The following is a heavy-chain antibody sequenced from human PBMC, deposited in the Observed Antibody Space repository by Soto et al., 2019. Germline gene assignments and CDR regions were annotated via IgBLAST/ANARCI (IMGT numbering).Heavy chain of an antibody. CDR1: GYTFTSYG. Sequence: QVQLVQSGAEVKKPGASVKVSCKASGYTFTSYGIIWVRQAPGQGLEWMGWISAYNGNTNYAQELQGRATMTTATSTSTVEGERRRGRSVDTAVYYCAMDYDRSGRAFCHYWGQGPLVTVSS. CDR3: AMDYDRSGRAFCHY. D-gene: IGHD3-22*01. J-gene: IGHJ4*02. CDR2: ISAYNGNT. V-gene: IGHV1-18*01.